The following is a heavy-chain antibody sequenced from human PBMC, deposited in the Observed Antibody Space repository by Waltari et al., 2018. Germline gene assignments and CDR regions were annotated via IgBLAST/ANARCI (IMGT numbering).Heavy chain of an antibody. CDR3: AKSRGFWRLLDY. V-gene: IGHV3-33*08. CDR1: GFTFSSYG. Sequence: QVQLVESGGGVVQPGRSLRLSCAASGFTFSSYGMHWVRQAPGKGLGWVAVIWYYGSNKYYADSWNGRFTISRDNSKNTLYLQMNSLRAEDTAMYYCAKSRGFWRLLDYWGQGTLVTVSS. J-gene: IGHJ4*02. D-gene: IGHD3-3*01. CDR2: IWYYGSNK.